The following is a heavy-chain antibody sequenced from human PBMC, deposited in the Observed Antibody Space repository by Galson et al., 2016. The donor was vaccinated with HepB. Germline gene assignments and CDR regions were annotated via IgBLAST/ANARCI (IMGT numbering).Heavy chain of an antibody. CDR3: ARGFGYFDL. Sequence: SLRLSCAASGLTLSDYGMNWVRQAPGKGLEWVSYISSGSSTIYYADSVKGRFTNSRDNAKNSMYLQMNSLRNEDTAVYYCARGFGYFDLWGCGTLVTVSS. CDR2: ISSGSSTI. J-gene: IGHJ2*01. CDR1: GLTLSDYG. V-gene: IGHV3-48*02. D-gene: IGHD3-10*01.